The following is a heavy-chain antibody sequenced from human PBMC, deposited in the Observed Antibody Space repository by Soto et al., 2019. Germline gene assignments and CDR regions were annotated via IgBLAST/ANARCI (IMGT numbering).Heavy chain of an antibody. CDR3: ARSSGGNFGIIIEGTNWFSP. Sequence: QLVQSGGEVKQPGASVKVSCKAPRDTFTSYYINWVRQAPGQGLEWMGVFNPHGGSTAYAQKFKGRVTLNRDTAASTVYMEGSSLTSEDTAMYYCARSSGGNFGIIIEGTNWFSPWGQGTLVTVSS. CDR1: RDTFTSYY. J-gene: IGHJ5*02. D-gene: IGHD1-26*01. CDR2: FNPHGGST. V-gene: IGHV1-46*01.